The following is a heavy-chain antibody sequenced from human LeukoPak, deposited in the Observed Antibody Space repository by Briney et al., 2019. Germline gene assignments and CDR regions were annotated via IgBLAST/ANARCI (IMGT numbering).Heavy chain of an antibody. V-gene: IGHV3-23*01. CDR1: GFTFSSYA. J-gene: IGHJ6*02. Sequence: PGGSLRPSCAASGFTFSSYAMSWVRQAPGKGLEWVSAISGSGGSTYYADSVKGRFTISRDNSKNTLYLQMNSLRAEDTAVYYCAKAIAAAGLPYYYYGMDVWGQGTTVTVSS. D-gene: IGHD6-13*01. CDR2: ISGSGGST. CDR3: AKAIAAAGLPYYYYGMDV.